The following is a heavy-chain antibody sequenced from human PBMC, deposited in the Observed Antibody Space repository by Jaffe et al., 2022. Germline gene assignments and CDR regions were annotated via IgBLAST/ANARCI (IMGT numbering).Heavy chain of an antibody. J-gene: IGHJ4*02. CDR2: ISGGGVYT. Sequence: EVQLLESGGGLVQPGGSLRLSCAASGITFSSYVMSWVRQAPGKGLEWVSSISGGGVYTHYADSGKGRFTISRDNSKNTLYLQMNNLRAEDTAVYYCAKASGNNFGYPDDYWGQGTLVTVSS. V-gene: IGHV3-23*01. D-gene: IGHD5-18*01. CDR3: AKASGNNFGYPDDY. CDR1: GITFSSYV.